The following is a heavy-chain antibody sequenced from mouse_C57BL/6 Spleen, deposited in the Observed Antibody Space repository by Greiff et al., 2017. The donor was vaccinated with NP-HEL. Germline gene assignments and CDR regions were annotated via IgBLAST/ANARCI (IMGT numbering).Heavy chain of an antibody. CDR2: INPNNGGT. CDR3: ARGYYYGSSYVGFAY. D-gene: IGHD1-1*01. J-gene: IGHJ3*01. V-gene: IGHV1-18*01. CDR1: GYTFTDYN. Sequence: VQLKQSGPELVKPGASVKIPCKASGYTFTDYNMDWVKQSHGKSLEWIGDINPNNGGTIYNQKFKGKATLTVDKSSSTAYMELRSLTSEDTAVYYCARGYYYGSSYVGFAYWGQGTLVTVSA.